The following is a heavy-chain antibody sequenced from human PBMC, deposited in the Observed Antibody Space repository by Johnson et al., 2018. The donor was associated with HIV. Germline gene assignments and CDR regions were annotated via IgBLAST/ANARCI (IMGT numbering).Heavy chain of an antibody. J-gene: IGHJ3*02. Sequence: EQLVESGGGLVQPGGSLRLSCAASGFTFSSYAMSWVRQAPGKGLEWVSGISGSGHSTYYADSVKGRFTISRDSSKNTLYLQMHSLRTEDTALYYCARDSGIAVASGAFDIWGQGTMVTVSS. CDR2: ISGSGHST. CDR1: GFTFSSYA. D-gene: IGHD6-19*01. CDR3: ARDSGIAVASGAFDI. V-gene: IGHV3-23*04.